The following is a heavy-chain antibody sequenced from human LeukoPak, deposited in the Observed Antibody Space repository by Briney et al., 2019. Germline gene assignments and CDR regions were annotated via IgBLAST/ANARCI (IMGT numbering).Heavy chain of an antibody. CDR1: GLTFTSAW. V-gene: IGHV3-7*01. J-gene: IGHJ4*02. CDR3: VRDQGDSTGSL. Sequence: GGSLRLSCATSGLTFTSAWLNWVRQAPGKGLEWVANMNQDGGQKNYLDSVKGRFTISRDNAKNSVYLQMNSLRDEDTALYYCVRDQGDSTGSLWGQGTLVTVST. D-gene: IGHD3-22*01. CDR2: MNQDGGQK.